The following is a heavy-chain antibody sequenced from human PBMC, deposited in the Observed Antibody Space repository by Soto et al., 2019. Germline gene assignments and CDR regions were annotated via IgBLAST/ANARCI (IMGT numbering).Heavy chain of an antibody. CDR2: ISYDGSNK. CDR1: GFTFSSYG. D-gene: IGHD3-10*01. CDR3: AKNRSYFWFGELLLSGYKNYCYYYMDV. Sequence: QVQLVESGGGVVQPGRSLRLSCAASGFTFSSYGMHWVRQAPGKGLEWVAVISYDGSNKYYADSVKGRFTISRDNSKNTLYMQMNSLRAEDTTVYYCAKNRSYFWFGELLLSGYKNYCYYYMDVWGKGTTVTVSS. J-gene: IGHJ6*03. V-gene: IGHV3-30*18.